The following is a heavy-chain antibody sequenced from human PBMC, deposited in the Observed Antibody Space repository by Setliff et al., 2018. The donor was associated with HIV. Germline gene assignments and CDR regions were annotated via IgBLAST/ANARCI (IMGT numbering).Heavy chain of an antibody. CDR3: ARRIWFGTTDY. Sequence: SETLSLTCTVSGGSISSGDYYWSWIRQPPGKGLEWIGNIYDSESTYYNPSLKSRVTISVDTSKNQFSLKLSSVTAADTAVYYCARRIWFGTTDYWGQGTLVTVSS. CDR2: IYDSEST. J-gene: IGHJ4*02. V-gene: IGHV4-30-4*08. D-gene: IGHD3-10*01. CDR1: GGSISSGDYY.